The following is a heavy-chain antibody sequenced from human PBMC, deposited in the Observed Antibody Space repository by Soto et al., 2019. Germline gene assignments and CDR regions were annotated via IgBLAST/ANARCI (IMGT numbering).Heavy chain of an antibody. CDR2: IYYSGST. J-gene: IGHJ5*02. V-gene: IGHV4-30-4*01. Sequence: QVQLQESGPGLVKPSQTLSLTCTVSGGSISSGVYYWGWIRQPPGQGLEWFGYIYYSGSTYYNPSLKSRVTISVDTSKNQCSLKRRSVTAADTAVYYCARGDAAADFWFDPWGQGTLVTVSS. D-gene: IGHD6-13*01. CDR1: GGSISSGVYY. CDR3: ARGDAAADFWFDP.